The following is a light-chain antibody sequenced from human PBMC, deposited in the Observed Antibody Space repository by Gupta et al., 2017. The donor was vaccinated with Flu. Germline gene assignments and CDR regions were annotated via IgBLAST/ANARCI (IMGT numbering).Light chain of an antibody. CDR2: EVS. CDR1: QSLVYKNGITY. V-gene: IGKV2-30*01. CDR3: KRGKHPWT. J-gene: IGKJ2*02. Sequence: DLVMSQAPPSLSVTLGQAALISCRSSQSLVYKNGITYLTWFPQRPDQSPRRLIYEVSKRDSGVPDRFSGSGAVTDFTLKSSGEEDEDVGVYYFKRGKHPWTFGQGTRLEI.